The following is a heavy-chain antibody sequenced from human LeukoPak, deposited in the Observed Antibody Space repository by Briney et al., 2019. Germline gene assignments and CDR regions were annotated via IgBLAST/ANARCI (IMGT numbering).Heavy chain of an antibody. J-gene: IGHJ6*03. CDR1: GGSISSYY. CDR2: IYYSGST. Sequence: SDTLSLTCTVSGGSISSYYWSWIRQPPGKGREWIGYIYYSGSTNYTPSLKSRVTISVDTSKNQFSLKLSSVTAADTAVYYCARVRDSSGYDYYYYMDVWGKGTTVTVSS. D-gene: IGHD3-22*01. V-gene: IGHV4-59*07. CDR3: ARVRDSSGYDYYYYMDV.